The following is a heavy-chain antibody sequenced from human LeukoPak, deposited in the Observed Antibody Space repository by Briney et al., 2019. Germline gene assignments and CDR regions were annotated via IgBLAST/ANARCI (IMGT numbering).Heavy chain of an antibody. J-gene: IGHJ4*02. CDR1: GFTFTKYW. Sequence: PGDSLRLSCAASGFTFTKYWMTWVRQAPGKGLEWVGNIRQDGSDKNYMDSVKGRFTISRDNTKNSVYLQMSSLRADDTAVYFCAKEEWFRFDIWGQGTSVTVSS. CDR3: AKEEWFRFDI. D-gene: IGHD3-10*01. V-gene: IGHV3-7*01. CDR2: IRQDGSDK.